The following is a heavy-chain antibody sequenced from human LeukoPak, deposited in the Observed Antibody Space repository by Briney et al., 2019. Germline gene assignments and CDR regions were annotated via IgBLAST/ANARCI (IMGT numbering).Heavy chain of an antibody. D-gene: IGHD6-19*01. CDR2: IYYSGST. CDR1: GGSISSSSYY. J-gene: IGHJ4*02. V-gene: IGHV4-39*01. Sequence: SETLSLTCTVSGGSISSSSYYWGWIRQPPGKGLEWIGSIYYSGSTYYNPSLKSRVTISVDTSKNQFSLKLSSVTAADTAVYHCARHLYGSGLHRIDYWGQGTLVTVSS. CDR3: ARHLYGSGLHRIDY.